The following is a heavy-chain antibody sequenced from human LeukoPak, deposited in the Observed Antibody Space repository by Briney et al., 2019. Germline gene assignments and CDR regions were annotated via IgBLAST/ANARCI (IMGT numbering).Heavy chain of an antibody. V-gene: IGHV4-30-4*01. J-gene: IGHJ3*02. CDR2: IYYSGST. D-gene: IGHD5-12*01. CDR3: AGDGGSGYDSGPFPNAFDI. CDR1: GGSISSGDYY. Sequence: PSQTLSLTCTVSGGSISSGDYYWSWIRQPPGKGLEWIGYIYYSGSTYYNPSLKSRVTISVDTSKNQFSLKLSSVTAADTAVYYCAGDGGSGYDSGPFPNAFDIWGQGTMVTVSS.